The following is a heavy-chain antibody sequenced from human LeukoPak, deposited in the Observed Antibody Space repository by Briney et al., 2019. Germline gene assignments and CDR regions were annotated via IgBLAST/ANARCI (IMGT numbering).Heavy chain of an antibody. J-gene: IGHJ5*02. CDR3: ARHPVAVMVRGVRGFAP. CDR1: GGSISSSSYY. Sequence: PSETLSLTCTVSGGSISSSSYYWGWIRQPPGKGLEWIGSIYYSGSTYYNPSLKSRVTISVDTSKNQFSLKLSSVTAADTAVYYCARHPVAVMVRGVRGFAPWGQGTLVTVSS. CDR2: IYYSGST. D-gene: IGHD3-10*01. V-gene: IGHV4-39*01.